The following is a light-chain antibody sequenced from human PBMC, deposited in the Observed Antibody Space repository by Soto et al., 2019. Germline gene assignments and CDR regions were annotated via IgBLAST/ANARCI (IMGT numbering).Light chain of an antibody. CDR3: SSYACGNQV. J-gene: IGLJ1*01. CDR2: EVT. Sequence: QSALTQPPSASGSPGQSVTISCTGTSSDVGGYNYVSWYQQHPGKAPILMSYEVTKRPSGVPGRFSVSKSGNTASLTVSGLLPEDDVDYYCSSYACGNQVFGTRTKVIVL. CDR1: SSDVGGYNY. V-gene: IGLV2-8*01.